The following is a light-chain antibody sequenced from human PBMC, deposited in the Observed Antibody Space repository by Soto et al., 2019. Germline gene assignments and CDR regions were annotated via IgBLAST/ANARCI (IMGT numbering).Light chain of an antibody. CDR1: QGIGSN. CDR2: GAS. Sequence: EVVMTQSPATLSLSPGDRATVSCRASQGIGSNLAWYQQKPGQAPRLLIYGASTRAAGVPARFSGSGSGTEFTLTISSLQSEDFELYYCQQYSDWPPVTFGGVTKVEIK. J-gene: IGKJ4*01. V-gene: IGKV3-15*01. CDR3: QQYSDWPPVT.